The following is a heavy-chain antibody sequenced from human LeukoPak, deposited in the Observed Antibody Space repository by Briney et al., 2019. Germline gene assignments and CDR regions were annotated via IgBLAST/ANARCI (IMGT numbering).Heavy chain of an antibody. Sequence: GGSLRLSCAASGFTFTDCYMSWIRQAPGKGMEWVSYISSSGSTIYYADSVKGRFTISRDNAKNSLYLQMNSLRAEDTAVYYCAELGITMIGGVWGKGTTVTISS. D-gene: IGHD3-10*02. CDR3: AELGITMIGGV. J-gene: IGHJ6*04. CDR1: GFTFTDCY. V-gene: IGHV3-11*04. CDR2: ISSSGSTI.